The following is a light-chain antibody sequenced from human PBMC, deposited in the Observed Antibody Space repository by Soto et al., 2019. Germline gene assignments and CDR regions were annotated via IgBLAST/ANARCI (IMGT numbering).Light chain of an antibody. Sequence: QSALTQPASVSASPGQSITISCTGTSSDVGSYNFVSWYQQHPGKAPKLMIFDVSVRPSGVSNRCSGSKSGNTASLTISGLQAEDEAHYYCSSYTTASTAIFGGGTKLTVL. CDR2: DVS. CDR1: SSDVGSYNF. J-gene: IGLJ2*01. V-gene: IGLV2-14*03. CDR3: SSYTTASTAI.